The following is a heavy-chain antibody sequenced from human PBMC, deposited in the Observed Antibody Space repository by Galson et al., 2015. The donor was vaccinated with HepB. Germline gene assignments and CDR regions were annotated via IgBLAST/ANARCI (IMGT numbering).Heavy chain of an antibody. CDR3: ARGGGLYYWYFDL. J-gene: IGHJ2*01. V-gene: IGHV4-39*07. D-gene: IGHD3-10*01. CDR1: GGSINSSTYY. CDR2: ISYSGNI. Sequence: VTLSLPCTASGGSINSSTYYWGCIRLPPGKGLERIGSISYSGNIYYNPSLKGRVTLSVDTSKQQFSLKLTSVTAADTAVYYSARGGGLYYWYFDLWGRVTLVTISS.